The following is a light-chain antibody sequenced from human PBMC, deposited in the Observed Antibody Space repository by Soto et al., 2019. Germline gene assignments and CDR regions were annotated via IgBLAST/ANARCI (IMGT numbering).Light chain of an antibody. CDR2: AAS. J-gene: IGKJ5*01. V-gene: IGKV3-11*01. CDR1: QSVSSF. CDR3: QHHSNWPSIT. Sequence: EIVLTQSPVTLSLSPGERATLSCRASQSVSSFLAWYQQKPGQAPRLLIYAASNRATGVPDRFSGSGSGTDFTLTISSLEPEDFAVYYCQHHSNWPSITFGQGTRLEIK.